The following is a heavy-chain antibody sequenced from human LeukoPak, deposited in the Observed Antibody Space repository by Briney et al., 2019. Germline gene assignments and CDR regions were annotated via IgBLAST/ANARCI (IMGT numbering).Heavy chain of an antibody. CDR2: IYGSDDKT. Sequence: GGSLRLSCVASGFTFSNYAMSWVRQAPGKGLELVSGIYGSDDKTVYGDAVKGRFTTSRDNSKNTLYLQMNSLRADDTAVYYCAKTLGYYDAWGQGALVTVSS. CDR3: AKTLGYYDA. J-gene: IGHJ5*02. D-gene: IGHD2-15*01. CDR1: GFTFSNYA. V-gene: IGHV3-23*01.